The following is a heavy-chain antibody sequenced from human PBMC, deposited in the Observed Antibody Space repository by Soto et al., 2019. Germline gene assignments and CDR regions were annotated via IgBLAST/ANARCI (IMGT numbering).Heavy chain of an antibody. V-gene: IGHV3-33*01. CDR2: IWYDGTQK. CDR3: ARAGGTTVTGLWNFDS. J-gene: IGHJ4*02. Sequence: GGSLRLSCEASGFTFNTYSMHWVRQPPGKGLEWLAAIWYDGTQKYYADSVKGRFIISRDNSKKTLYLEMNSLRAEDTAVYYCARAGGTTVTGLWNFDSWGQGTLVTVSS. D-gene: IGHD4-17*01. CDR1: GFTFNTYS.